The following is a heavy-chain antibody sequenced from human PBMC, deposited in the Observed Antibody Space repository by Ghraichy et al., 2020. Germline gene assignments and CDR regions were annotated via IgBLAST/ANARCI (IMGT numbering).Heavy chain of an antibody. Sequence: GGSLRLSCAVSADTFASSIIHWLRVAPGKGLEWVAAMSYDGFSKYYADSVKGRFTISRDNSKKTINLQMNRLNSDDAALYYCAREGFTSGRAGGFDYWGQGTLVTVSS. V-gene: IGHV3-30-3*01. CDR1: ADTFASSI. CDR3: AREGFTSGRAGGFDY. CDR2: MSYDGFSK. J-gene: IGHJ4*02. D-gene: IGHD6-19*01.